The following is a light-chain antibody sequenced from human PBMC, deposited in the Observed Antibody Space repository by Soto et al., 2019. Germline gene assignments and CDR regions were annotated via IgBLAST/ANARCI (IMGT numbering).Light chain of an antibody. Sequence: QSVLTQPPSASGAPGQRVIISCSGSSSNIGGHTVNWYQQLPGTAPKLLIYRNNERPSGVPDRVSGSKSGTSASLPISGLQSEDEADYYCAVWDDSLKGYVLGTGTQLTVL. CDR2: RNN. V-gene: IGLV1-44*01. J-gene: IGLJ1*01. CDR1: SSNIGGHT. CDR3: AVWDDSLKGYV.